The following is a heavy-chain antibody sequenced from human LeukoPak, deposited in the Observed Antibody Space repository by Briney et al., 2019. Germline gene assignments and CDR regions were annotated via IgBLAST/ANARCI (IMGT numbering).Heavy chain of an antibody. CDR1: GFTFSSYG. D-gene: IGHD4-17*01. CDR2: IWYDGSNK. V-gene: IGHV3-33*08. CDR3: ARNHDYGDPGAAFDI. Sequence: PGGSLRLSCAASGFTFSSYGMHWVRQAPGKGLEWVAVIWYDGSNKYYADSVKGRFTIPRDNSKNTLYLQMNSLRAEDTAVYYCARNHDYGDPGAAFDIWGQGTMVTVSS. J-gene: IGHJ3*02.